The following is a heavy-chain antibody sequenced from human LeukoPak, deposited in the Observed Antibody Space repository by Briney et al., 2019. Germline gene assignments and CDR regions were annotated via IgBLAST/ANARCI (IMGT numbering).Heavy chain of an antibody. CDR1: RFTVSSKY. V-gene: IGHV3-53*01. CDR3: ARVCSSTSCYGFDY. CDR2: IYSGGST. Sequence: GGSLRLSCVASRFTVSSKYMGWVRQAPGKGVEWVSVIYSGGSTYYADSVKGRFTISRDNSKNTLYLQMNSLGAEDTAVYYCARVCSSTSCYGFDYWGQGTLVTVSS. J-gene: IGHJ4*02. D-gene: IGHD2-2*01.